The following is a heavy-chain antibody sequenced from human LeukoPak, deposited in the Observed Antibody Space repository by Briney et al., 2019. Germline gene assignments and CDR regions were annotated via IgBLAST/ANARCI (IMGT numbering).Heavy chain of an antibody. CDR2: ISGDGSST. CDR3: ARANYYDSSGYYFDY. CDR1: GFTFSNYW. Sequence: PGGSLRLSCAASGFTFSNYWMHWVRHTPGKGLVWVSRISGDGSSTSYADSVKGRFTISRDNAKNTLHLQMNSLRAEDTAVYYCARANYYDSSGYYFDYWGRGTLVTVSS. V-gene: IGHV3-74*01. D-gene: IGHD3-22*01. J-gene: IGHJ4*02.